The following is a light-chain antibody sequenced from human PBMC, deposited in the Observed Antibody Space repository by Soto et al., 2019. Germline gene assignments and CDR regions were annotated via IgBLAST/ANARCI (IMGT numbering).Light chain of an antibody. CDR1: NIGSKS. Sequence: SYELTQPPSVSVAPGQTARITCGGNNIGSKSVHWYQQRPGQAPVLVVYDDRARPAGIPERFSGSNSGNTATLIISRVEAGDEADYYCQVWDGSNDYNLHFFGTGTKLTVL. J-gene: IGLJ1*01. CDR2: DDR. V-gene: IGLV3-21*02. CDR3: QVWDGSNDYNLHF.